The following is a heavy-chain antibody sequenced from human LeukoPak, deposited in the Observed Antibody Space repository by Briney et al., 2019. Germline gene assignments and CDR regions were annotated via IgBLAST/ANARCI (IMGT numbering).Heavy chain of an antibody. CDR2: ISSSSTYI. J-gene: IGHJ6*03. Sequence: PGGSLRLSCAASGFTFSNYGMNWVRQAPGKGLEWVSSISSSSTYIYYADSVKGRFTISRDNAKNSLYLQMNSLRAEDTAVYYCAKSSGWNYYYYMDVWGKGTTV. D-gene: IGHD6-19*01. CDR1: GFTFSNYG. CDR3: AKSSGWNYYYYMDV. V-gene: IGHV3-21*01.